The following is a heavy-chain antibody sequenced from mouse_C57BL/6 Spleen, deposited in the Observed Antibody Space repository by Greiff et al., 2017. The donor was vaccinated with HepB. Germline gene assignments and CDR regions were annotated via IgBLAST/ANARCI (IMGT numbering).Heavy chain of an antibody. CDR3: ASLLRGNYAYAMDY. V-gene: IGHV7-3*01. CDR1: GFTFTDYY. D-gene: IGHD2-1*01. Sequence: EVNLVDSGGGLVQPGGSLSLSCAASGFTFTDYYMSWVRQPPGKALEWLGFIRNKANGYTTEYSASVKGRFTISRDNSQSILYLQMNALRAEDSATYYCASLLRGNYAYAMDYWGQGTSVTVSS. J-gene: IGHJ4*01. CDR2: IRNKANGYTT.